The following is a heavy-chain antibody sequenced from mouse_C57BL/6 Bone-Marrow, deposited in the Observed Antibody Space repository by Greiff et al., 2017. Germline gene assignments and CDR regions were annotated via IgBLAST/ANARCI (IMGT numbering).Heavy chain of an antibody. V-gene: IGHV1-75*01. CDR2: IFPGSGST. J-gene: IGHJ3*01. CDR1: GYTFTDYY. Sequence: VQLQQSGPELVKPGASVKISCKASGYTFTDYYINWVKQRPGQGLEWIGWIFPGSGSTYYNEKFKGKATLTAAKSSSTAYMLLSSLTSEDSAVYFCARTGLRRAWFAYWGQGTLVTVSA. D-gene: IGHD2-4*01. CDR3: ARTGLRRAWFAY.